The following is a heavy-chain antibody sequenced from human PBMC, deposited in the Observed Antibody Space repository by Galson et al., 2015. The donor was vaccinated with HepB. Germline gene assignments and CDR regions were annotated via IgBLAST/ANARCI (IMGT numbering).Heavy chain of an antibody. V-gene: IGHV1-69*13. CDR3: ARGTYGSGSYCYYYGMDV. J-gene: IGHJ6*02. CDR1: GCTFSSYA. CDR2: IIPIFGTA. D-gene: IGHD3-10*01. Sequence: SVKVSCKASGCTFSSYAISWVRQAPGQGLEWMGGIIPIFGTANYAQKFQGRVTITADESTSTAYMELSSLRSEDTAVYYCARGTYGSGSYCYYYGMDVWGQGTTVTVSS.